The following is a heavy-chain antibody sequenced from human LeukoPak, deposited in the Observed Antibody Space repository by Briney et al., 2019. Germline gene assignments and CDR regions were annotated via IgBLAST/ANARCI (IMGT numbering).Heavy chain of an antibody. V-gene: IGHV3-48*04. CDR3: ARDRGYSSGWSLYYFDY. Sequence: GGSLRLSCAASAFTFSSYSMNWIRQAPGKGLEWVSYISSSGSTIYYADSVKGRFTISRDNAKNSLYLQMNSLRAEDTAVYYCARDRGYSSGWSLYYFDYWGQGTLVTVSS. D-gene: IGHD6-19*01. CDR2: ISSSGSTI. CDR1: AFTFSSYS. J-gene: IGHJ4*02.